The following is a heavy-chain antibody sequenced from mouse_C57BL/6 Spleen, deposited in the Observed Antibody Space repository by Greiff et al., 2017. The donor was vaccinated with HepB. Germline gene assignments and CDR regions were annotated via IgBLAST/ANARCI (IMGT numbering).Heavy chain of an antibody. Sequence: QVQLKESGPGILQPSQSLSLSCSFSGFSLSTFGMGVGWIRQPSGKGLEWLAHIWWDDDKYYNPALKSRHTISKDTSKNQVFLKNANVDTADTATYYCARNYYGSQAGFADWGQGTLVTVSA. D-gene: IGHD1-1*01. J-gene: IGHJ3*01. CDR1: GFSLSTFGMG. CDR3: ARNYYGSQAGFAD. V-gene: IGHV8-8*01. CDR2: IWWDDDK.